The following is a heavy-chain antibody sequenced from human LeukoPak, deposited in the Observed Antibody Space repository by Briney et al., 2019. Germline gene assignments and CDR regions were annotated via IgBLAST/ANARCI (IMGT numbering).Heavy chain of an antibody. J-gene: IGHJ4*02. V-gene: IGHV4-59*08. CDR2: IYYSGST. Sequence: SSETLSLTCTVSGGSISSYYWSWIRQPPGKGLEWIGYIYYSGSTNYNPSLKSRVTISVDTSKNQFSLKLSSVTAADTAVYYCARLVAGPKILDYWGQGTLVTVSS. CDR1: GGSISSYY. D-gene: IGHD6-19*01. CDR3: ARLVAGPKILDY.